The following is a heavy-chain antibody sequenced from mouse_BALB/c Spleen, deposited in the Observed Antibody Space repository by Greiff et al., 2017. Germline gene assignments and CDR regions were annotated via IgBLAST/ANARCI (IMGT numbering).Heavy chain of an antibody. CDR1: GFTFSSYT. J-gene: IGHJ4*01. CDR3: TKDDRGNYYAMDY. Sequence: EVKLVESGGGLVKPGGSLKLSCAASGFTFSSYTMSWVRQTPEKRLEWVATISSGGSYTYYPDSVKGRFTISRDNAKNTLYLQMSSLKSEDTAMYYCTKDDRGNYYAMDYWGQGTSVTVSS. V-gene: IGHV5-6-4*01. D-gene: IGHD2-1*01. CDR2: ISSGGSYT.